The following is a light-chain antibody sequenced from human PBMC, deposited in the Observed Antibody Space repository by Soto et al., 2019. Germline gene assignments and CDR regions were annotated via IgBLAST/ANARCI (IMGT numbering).Light chain of an antibody. CDR3: QQRSNWPKT. V-gene: IGKV3-11*01. CDR2: DAS. CDR1: QSVSSF. Sequence: EIVLTQSPATLSLSPGERATLSCRASQSVSSFLAWYQQKPGQAPRLLIYDASHRATGIPARSSGSGSGTDFTLTISSLEPEDFAVYYCQQRSNWPKTFXQGTKVDIK. J-gene: IGKJ1*01.